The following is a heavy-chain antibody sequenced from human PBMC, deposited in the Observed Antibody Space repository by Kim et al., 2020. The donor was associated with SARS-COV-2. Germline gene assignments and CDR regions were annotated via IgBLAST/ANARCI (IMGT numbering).Heavy chain of an antibody. V-gene: IGHV3-23*01. CDR2: ISGSGATT. CDR3: AKGQPSSGWRNFDY. CDR1: GFTFSSYA. J-gene: IGHJ4*02. Sequence: GGSLRLSCAASGFTFSSYAMSWVRQAPGKGLEWVSAISGSGATTHYADSVKGRFTFSRDNSKNTLFLQMNSLSAEDTAVYYCAKGQPSSGWRNFDYWGQGTLVTVSS. D-gene: IGHD6-19*01.